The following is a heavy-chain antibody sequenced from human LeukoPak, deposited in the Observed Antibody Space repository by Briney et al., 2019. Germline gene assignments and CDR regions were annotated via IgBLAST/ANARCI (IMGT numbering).Heavy chain of an antibody. J-gene: IGHJ5*02. CDR2: INHSGST. V-gene: IGHV4-34*01. CDR1: GGSFSGYY. CDR3: ARRTSYYYDSSGPGRWFDP. Sequence: SETLSLTCAVYGGSFSGYYWSWIRQPPGKGLEWIGEINHSGSTNYNPSLKSRVTMSVDTSKNQFSLKLSSVTAADTAVYYCARRTSYYYDSSGPGRWFDPWGQGALVTVSS. D-gene: IGHD3-22*01.